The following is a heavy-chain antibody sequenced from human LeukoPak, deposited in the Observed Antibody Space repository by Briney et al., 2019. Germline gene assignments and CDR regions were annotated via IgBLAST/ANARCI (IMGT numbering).Heavy chain of an antibody. CDR2: ISPNGVIT. D-gene: IGHD5-24*01. CDR3: AKDDAWLQYGD. V-gene: IGHV3-23*01. J-gene: IGHJ4*02. Sequence: GGSLSLSCAASGFTFSSHGMNWVRQAPGKGLEWVSGISPNGVITYYADSVKGRFTISRDNSKGTVCLQMNSLRPEDTAVYYCAKDDAWLQYGDWGRGTLVTVSS. CDR1: GFTFSSHG.